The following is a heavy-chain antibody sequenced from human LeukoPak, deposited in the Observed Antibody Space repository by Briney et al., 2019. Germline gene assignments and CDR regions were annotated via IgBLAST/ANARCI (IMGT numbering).Heavy chain of an antibody. CDR2: ISGSGGST. V-gene: IGHV3-23*01. J-gene: IGHJ4*02. CDR1: GFTFRSHD. D-gene: IGHD5-12*01. CDR3: AKDPYSGYEYYFDY. Sequence: AGGSLRLSCAASGFTFRSHDMSWVRQAPGKGLEWVSGISGSGGSTFYADSVKGRFTISRDNSKNTLYLQMNGLRVEDTAVYYCAKDPYSGYEYYFDYWGQGTLVTVSS.